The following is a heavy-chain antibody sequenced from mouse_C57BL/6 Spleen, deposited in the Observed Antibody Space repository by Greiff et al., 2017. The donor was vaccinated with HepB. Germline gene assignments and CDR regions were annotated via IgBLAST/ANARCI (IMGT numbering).Heavy chain of an antibody. V-gene: IGHV1-26*01. J-gene: IGHJ2*01. CDR1: GYTFTDYY. CDR2: INPNNGGT. CDR3: ARNSLDY. Sequence: EVQLQQSGPELVKPGASVKISCKASGYTFTDYYMNWVKQSHGKSLEWIGDINPNNGGTSYNQKFKGKATLTVDKSSSTAYMELRSLTSEDSAVYYCARNSLDYWGQSTTLTVSS.